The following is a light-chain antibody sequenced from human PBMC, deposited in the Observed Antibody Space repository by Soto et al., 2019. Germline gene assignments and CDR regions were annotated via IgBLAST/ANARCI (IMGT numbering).Light chain of an antibody. V-gene: IGKV3-15*01. CDR3: QQRSNWPPSWT. CDR1: KKDRGD. Sequence: EGVRMQNPGTRSVSGEGAATVGCRVSKKDRGDLAWYRQRPGQAPRLLIYGASTRATGIPARFSGSGSGPEFILDISRLQSHDFATYYCQQRSNWPPSWTFGQGTKVDIK. J-gene: IGKJ1*01. CDR2: GAS.